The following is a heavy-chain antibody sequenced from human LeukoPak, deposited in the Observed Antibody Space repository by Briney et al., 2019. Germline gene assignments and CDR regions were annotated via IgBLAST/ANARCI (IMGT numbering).Heavy chain of an antibody. V-gene: IGHV3-53*01. D-gene: IGHD3-16*01. J-gene: IGHJ6*02. CDR2: ISTGSKT. Sequence: PGGSLTLSCAASGFHFRDYHMSWIRQAPGKGLEWVSFISTGSKTYYADSVKDRFSISRDTSKNKLDLQMDRLRVEDAAVYFCAGDGGSGIRYDNYIYYRMDVWGQGTTVTVSS. CDR3: AGDGGSGIRYDNYIYYRMDV. CDR1: GFHFRDYH.